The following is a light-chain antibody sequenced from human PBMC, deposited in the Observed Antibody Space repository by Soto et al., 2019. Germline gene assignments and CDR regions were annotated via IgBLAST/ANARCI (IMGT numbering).Light chain of an antibody. CDR2: KAS. CDR3: QQYNNFPWT. Sequence: DVQMTQSPSTLSASVGDRVTLTCRASQSVRSWLAWYQQTPGKAPKALIYKASNLESGVPSRFSGSGSGTEFTLTINSLQPDDFATYYCQQYNNFPWTFGQGTKVDIK. J-gene: IGKJ1*01. CDR1: QSVRSW. V-gene: IGKV1-5*03.